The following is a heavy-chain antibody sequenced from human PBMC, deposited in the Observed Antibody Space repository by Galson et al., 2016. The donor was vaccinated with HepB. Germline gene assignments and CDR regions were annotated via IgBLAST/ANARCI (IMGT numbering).Heavy chain of an antibody. V-gene: IGHV3-23*01. Sequence: SLRLSCAASGFTFSSYAMSWVRQAPGKGLEWVSAMSGSGASTFYADSVKGRFTISRDNSKNTLYLQMNSLRAEDTAGYYCAKGENWNYGVWWYFDLWGRGTLVTVSS. CDR3: AKGENWNYGVWWYFDL. D-gene: IGHD1-7*01. J-gene: IGHJ2*01. CDR1: GFTFSSYA. CDR2: MSGSGAST.